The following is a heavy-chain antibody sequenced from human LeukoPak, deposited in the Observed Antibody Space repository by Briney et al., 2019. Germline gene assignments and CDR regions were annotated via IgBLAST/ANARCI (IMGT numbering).Heavy chain of an antibody. V-gene: IGHV3-64*04. CDR2: INQNGGTT. CDR1: GFSFSDCI. J-gene: IGHJ4*02. CDR3: ARGPYNWNYPRGFLDY. Sequence: GGSLRLSCSASGFSFSDCIMNWVRQAPGKGLEHVSLINQNGGTTYYADSVKGRFSISRDNSKNTLYLQMNSLRPEDTAVYYCARGPYNWNYPRGFLDYWGQGTLVTVSS. D-gene: IGHD1-7*01.